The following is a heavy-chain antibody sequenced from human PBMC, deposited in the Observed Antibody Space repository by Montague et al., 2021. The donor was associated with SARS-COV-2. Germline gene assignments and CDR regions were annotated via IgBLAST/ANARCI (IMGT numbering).Heavy chain of an antibody. Sequence: SLRLSCAASGFTFSNSWMNWVRQAPVKGLEWVANIKYDESEKSYXDSVKGRFTISRDNAKNSLYLQMNGLRVEDTAVYYCARGGFYCFDSWGQGTLVTVSS. V-gene: IGHV3-7*01. J-gene: IGHJ4*02. D-gene: IGHD5-12*01. CDR2: IKYDESEK. CDR1: GFTFSNSW. CDR3: ARGGFYCFDS.